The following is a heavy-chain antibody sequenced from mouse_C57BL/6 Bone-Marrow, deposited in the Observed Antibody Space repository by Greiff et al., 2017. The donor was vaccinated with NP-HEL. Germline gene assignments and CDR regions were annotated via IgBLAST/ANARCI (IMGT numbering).Heavy chain of an antibody. CDR1: GYSITSGYY. V-gene: IGHV3-6*01. J-gene: IGHJ3*01. CDR2: ISYDGSN. CDR3: AREGVYYGSRWFAY. Sequence: VQLQQSGPGLVKPSQSLSLTCSVTGYSITSGYYWNWIRQFPGNKLEWMGYISYDGSNNYNPSLKNRISITRDTSKNQFFLKLNSVTTEDTATYYCAREGVYYGSRWFAYWGQGTLVTVSA. D-gene: IGHD1-1*01.